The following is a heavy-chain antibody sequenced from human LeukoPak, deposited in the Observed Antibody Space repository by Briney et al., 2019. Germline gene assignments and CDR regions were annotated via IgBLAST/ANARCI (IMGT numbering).Heavy chain of an antibody. CDR2: ISAYNGNT. CDR3: ARDALLHCTNGVCYKGGYYYYYMDV. J-gene: IGHJ6*03. CDR1: GYTFTSYG. Sequence: ASVKVSCKASGYTFTSYGISWVRQAPGQGLEWMGWISAYNGNTNYAQKLQGRVTMTTDTSTSTAYMELRRLRSDDTAVYYCARDALLHCTNGVCYKGGYYYYYMDVWGKGTTVTVSS. D-gene: IGHD2-8*01. V-gene: IGHV1-18*01.